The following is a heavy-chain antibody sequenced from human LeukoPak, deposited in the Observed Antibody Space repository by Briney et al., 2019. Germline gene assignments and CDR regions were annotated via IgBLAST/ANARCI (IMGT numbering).Heavy chain of an antibody. J-gene: IGHJ3*02. D-gene: IGHD3-22*01. CDR2: ISGSGGST. CDR3: AKDRDDSSGWDAFDI. V-gene: IGHV3-23*01. Sequence: PGGSLRLSCAASGFTFSSYAMSWVRQAPGRGLEWVSAISGSGGSTYYADSVKGRFTISRDNSKNTLYLQMNSLRAEDTAVYYCAKDRDDSSGWDAFDIWGQGTMVTVSS. CDR1: GFTFSSYA.